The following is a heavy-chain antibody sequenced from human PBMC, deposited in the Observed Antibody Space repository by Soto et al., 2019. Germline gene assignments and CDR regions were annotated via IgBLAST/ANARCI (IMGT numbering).Heavy chain of an antibody. CDR1: GFTFGSYW. CDR3: ARDSGYGSGGSVNHYLDY. Sequence: EVQLVESGGGLVQPGGSLRLSCAASGFTFGSYWMSWVRQVPGKGLEWLGTIKRDSTEKKYVASVKGRFTMSRDNAQNSLYLQMDSLRAEDTAVYCCARDSGYGSGGSVNHYLDYWGHGTLVTVSS. CDR2: IKRDSTEK. D-gene: IGHD3-10*01. J-gene: IGHJ4*01. V-gene: IGHV3-7*01.